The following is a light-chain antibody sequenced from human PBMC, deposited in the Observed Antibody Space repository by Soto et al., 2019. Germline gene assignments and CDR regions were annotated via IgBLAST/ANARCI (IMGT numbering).Light chain of an antibody. V-gene: IGKV3-20*01. Sequence: ESVLTQSPATLSLSPGERATLSCRASQSVSSSYLAWYQQKPGQAPRLLIYGTSSRATAIPDRFSGSGSGTDFTLTISRLEPEDFAVYYWQQYGSSSWTCGQGTKVDIK. CDR1: QSVSSSY. CDR3: QQYGSSSWT. CDR2: GTS. J-gene: IGKJ1*01.